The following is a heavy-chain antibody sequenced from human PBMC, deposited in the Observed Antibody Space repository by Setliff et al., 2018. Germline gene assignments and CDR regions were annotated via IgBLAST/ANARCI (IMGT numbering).Heavy chain of an antibody. J-gene: IGHJ4*02. V-gene: IGHV3-48*01. CDR3: ARNGGEY. CDR1: GFTFSSYT. D-gene: IGHD3-16*01. Sequence: GSLRLSCAASGFTFSSYTMNWVRQAPGKGLEWVSYISSSSRTKYYAYSVKGRFTISRDNAKNSLYLQMNSLRAEDTAVYYCARNGGEYWGQGTLVTVSS. CDR2: ISSSSRTK.